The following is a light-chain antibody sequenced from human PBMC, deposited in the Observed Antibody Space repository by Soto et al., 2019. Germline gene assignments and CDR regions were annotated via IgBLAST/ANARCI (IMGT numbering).Light chain of an antibody. J-gene: IGLJ2*01. CDR3: GPWDTSLYTVV. CDR1: SSNIGNNY. V-gene: IGLV1-51*01. CDR2: DDY. Sequence: QSVLTQPPSVSAAPGQTVTISCSGSSSNIGNNYVSWYQQLPGTAPKFLIYDDYKRPSGIPDRFSGSKSGTSATLVITGLQTRDEGDYYCGPWDTSLYTVVFGGGTKLTVL.